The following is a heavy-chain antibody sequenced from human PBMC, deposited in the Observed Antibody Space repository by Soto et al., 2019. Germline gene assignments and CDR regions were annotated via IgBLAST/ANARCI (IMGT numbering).Heavy chain of an antibody. CDR1: GFIFTAYW. CDR2: INLDGSDK. CDR3: ARGFYGNSFDY. D-gene: IGHD3-10*01. Sequence: GGSLRLSCAASGFIFTAYWMSWVRQAPGKGLEWVAKINLDGSDKYCVDSLKGRFTISRDNAKNSLYLQMNSLRAEDTAVYYCARGFYGNSFDYWGKGTLVNGS. V-gene: IGHV3-7*03. J-gene: IGHJ4*02.